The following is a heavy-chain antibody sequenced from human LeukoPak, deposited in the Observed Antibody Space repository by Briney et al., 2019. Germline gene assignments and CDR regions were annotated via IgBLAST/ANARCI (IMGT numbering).Heavy chain of an antibody. CDR3: AREPVVDYYYMDV. J-gene: IGHJ6*03. D-gene: IGHD2-15*01. V-gene: IGHV1-2*02. Sequence: ASVKVSCKASGYTFIDSYIHWVRQAPGQGLEWMAWTNPKNGDTNYAQEFQGRVTVTRDASISTAYMELSGLRSDDTAVYFCAREPVVDYYYMDVWGTGTTVTDSS. CDR1: GYTFIDSY. CDR2: TNPKNGDT.